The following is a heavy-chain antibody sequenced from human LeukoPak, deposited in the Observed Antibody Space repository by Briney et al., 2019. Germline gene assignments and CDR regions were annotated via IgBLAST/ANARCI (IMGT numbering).Heavy chain of an antibody. D-gene: IGHD3-10*01. Sequence: PGGSLRLCCSASGFPFSAYPIHWVRQTPGRGLEWLAFISYDGTTNFYADSVKGRFTISRDNSKNTGYLQIISLRLEDTAVYYCATDGRNRGVMAMDVWGQGTTVTVSS. CDR1: GFPFSAYP. V-gene: IGHV3-30-3*01. CDR3: ATDGRNRGVMAMDV. CDR2: ISYDGTTN. J-gene: IGHJ6*02.